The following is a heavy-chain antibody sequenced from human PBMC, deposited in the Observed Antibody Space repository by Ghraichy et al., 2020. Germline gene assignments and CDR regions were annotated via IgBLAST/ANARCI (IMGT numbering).Heavy chain of an antibody. V-gene: IGHV3-11*05. J-gene: IGHJ3*02. CDR2: ISSSSSYT. D-gene: IGHD1-26*01. CDR3: ARVFWSHDYKIVGARVLGFDI. CDR1: GFTFSDYY. Sequence: GGSLRLSCAASGFTFSDYYMSWIRQAPGKGLEWVSYISSSSSYTNYADSVKGRFTISRDNAKNSLYLQMNSLRAEDTAVYYCARVFWSHDYKIVGARVLGFDIWGQGTMVTVSS.